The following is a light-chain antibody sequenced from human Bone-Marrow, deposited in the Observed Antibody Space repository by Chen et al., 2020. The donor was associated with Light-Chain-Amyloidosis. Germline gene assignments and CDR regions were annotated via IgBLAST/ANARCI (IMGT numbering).Light chain of an antibody. J-gene: IGLJ1*01. V-gene: IGLV2-14*01. CDR3: SSYTSSSTV. Sequence: QSALTHPASVSGSPGQSIPISCTGTSSDVGGYNYVSWYQQHPGKAPKLMIYDVSNRPSGVSNRFSGSKSGNTASLTISGLQAEDEADYYCSSYTSSSTVFGTGTKVTVL. CDR2: DVS. CDR1: SSDVGGYNY.